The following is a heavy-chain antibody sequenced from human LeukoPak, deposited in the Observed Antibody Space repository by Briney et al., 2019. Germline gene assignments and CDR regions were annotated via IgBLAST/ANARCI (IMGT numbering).Heavy chain of an antibody. CDR1: GGSISSGNFF. Sequence: SEALSLTCTVSGGSISSGNFFGSSLRPPGGGGLELVGRIYTSGTSNYNPSLKSRITISRDTSRRQFSLQLSSVTAADTAVYYCARAPECTGGSCYYFDYWGQGTLVTVSS. D-gene: IGHD2-15*01. J-gene: IGHJ4*02. V-gene: IGHV4-61*02. CDR2: IYTSGTS. CDR3: ARAPECTGGSCYYFDY.